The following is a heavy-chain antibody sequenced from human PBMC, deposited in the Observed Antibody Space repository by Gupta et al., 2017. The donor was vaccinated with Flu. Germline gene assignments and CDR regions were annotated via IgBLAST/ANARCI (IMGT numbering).Heavy chain of an antibody. CDR3: TTGFGYNVGY. J-gene: IGHJ4*02. CDR2: IKSKTDGGTT. Sequence: VRQAPGKGLEWVGRIKSKTDGGTTDYAAPVKGRFTISRDDSKNTLYLQMNSLKTEDTAVYYCTTGFGYNVGYWGQGTLVTVSS. D-gene: IGHD5-18*01. V-gene: IGHV3-15*01.